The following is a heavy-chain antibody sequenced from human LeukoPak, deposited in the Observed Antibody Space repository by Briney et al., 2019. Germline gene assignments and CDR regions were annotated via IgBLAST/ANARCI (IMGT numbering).Heavy chain of an antibody. CDR3: ARDPSSWIQLWSEAVY. V-gene: IGHV3-30-3*01. CDR1: GFTFSSYA. CDR2: ISYDGSNK. D-gene: IGHD5-18*01. J-gene: IGHJ4*02. Sequence: GRSLRLSCAASGFTFSSYAMHWVRQAPGRGLEWVAVISYDGSNKYYADSVKGRFTISRDNSKNTLYLQMNSLRAEDTAVYYCARDPSSWIQLWSEAVYWGQGTLVTVSS.